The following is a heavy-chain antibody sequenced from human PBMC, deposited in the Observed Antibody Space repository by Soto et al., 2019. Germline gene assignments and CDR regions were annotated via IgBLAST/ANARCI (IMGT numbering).Heavy chain of an antibody. CDR1: GFTFSSYA. V-gene: IGHV3-23*01. CDR2: ISGSGGST. D-gene: IGHD3-3*01. J-gene: IGHJ3*02. CDR3: AKDGRYYDFWSGYLPQDAFDI. Sequence: PGGSLRLSCAASGFTFSSYAMSWVRQAPGKGLEWVSAISGSGGSTYYADSVKGRFTISRDNSKNTLYLQMNSLRAEDTAVYYCAKDGRYYDFWSGYLPQDAFDIWGQGTMVTVSS.